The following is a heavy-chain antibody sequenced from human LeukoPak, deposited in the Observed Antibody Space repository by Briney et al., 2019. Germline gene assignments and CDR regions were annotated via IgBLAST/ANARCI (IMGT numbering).Heavy chain of an antibody. CDR2: VYYDGTS. D-gene: IGHD5-24*01. Sequence: PSETLSLTYTVSGGSINSHSYYWGWIRQPPGKGLEWIGSVYYDGTSYSNPSLKTRVGVFVDTSRDQFSLDLDFVTAADTALYYCVRHISTNTGYFDSCGQGTLVSVSS. CDR3: VRHISTNTGYFDS. J-gene: IGHJ4*02. CDR1: GGSINSHSYY. V-gene: IGHV4-39*01.